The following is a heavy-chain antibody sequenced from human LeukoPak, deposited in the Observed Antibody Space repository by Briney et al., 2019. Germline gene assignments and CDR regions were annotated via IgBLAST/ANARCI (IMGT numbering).Heavy chain of an antibody. V-gene: IGHV1-46*01. CDR1: GYIFTSYY. CDR3: ARDRDYSSGRYDY. CDR2: INLRGGST. D-gene: IGHD6-19*01. J-gene: IGHJ4*02. Sequence: VASVKVSCKASGYIFTSYYMHWVRLAPGQGLEWMGMINLRGGSTSYAQKFQGRVTMTRDTSTSTVYMEVSSLRSEDTAVYYCARDRDYSSGRYDYWGQGTLVTVSS.